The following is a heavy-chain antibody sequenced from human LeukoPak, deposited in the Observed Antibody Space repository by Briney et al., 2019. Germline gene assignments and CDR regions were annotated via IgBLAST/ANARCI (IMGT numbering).Heavy chain of an antibody. D-gene: IGHD5-24*01. V-gene: IGHV4-61*02. J-gene: IGHJ6*02. Sequence: PSQTLSLTCTVSGGSISSGSYYWSWIRQPAGKGLEWIGRIYTSGSTNYNPSLKSRVTISVDTSKNQLSLKLSSVTAADTAVYYCARADGYYYYGMDVWGQGTTVTVSS. CDR1: GGSISSGSYY. CDR2: IYTSGST. CDR3: ARADGYYYYGMDV.